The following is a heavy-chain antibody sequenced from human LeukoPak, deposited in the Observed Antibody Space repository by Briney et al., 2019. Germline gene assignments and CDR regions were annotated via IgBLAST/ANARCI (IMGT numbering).Heavy chain of an antibody. D-gene: IGHD2-21*02. V-gene: IGHV4-38-2*02. Sequence: PSETLSLTCTVSGYSISSGYYWGWIRQPPGKGLEWIGSIYHSGSTYYNPSLKSRVTISVDTSKNQFSLKLSSVTAADTAVYYCAREVVVTALEDYYYYYMDVWGKGTTVTVSS. J-gene: IGHJ6*03. CDR1: GYSISSGYY. CDR3: AREVVVTALEDYYYYYMDV. CDR2: IYHSGST.